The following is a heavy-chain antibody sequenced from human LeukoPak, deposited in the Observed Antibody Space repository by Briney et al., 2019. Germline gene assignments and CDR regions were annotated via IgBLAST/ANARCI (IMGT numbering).Heavy chain of an antibody. CDR1: GFTFSSYA. V-gene: IGHV3-23*01. D-gene: IGHD6-19*01. CDR3: AKTGQWLVGYIDY. CDR2: VSGSGGST. Sequence: PGGSLRLSCAASGFTFSSYAMSWVRQAPGKGLEWVSAVSGSGGSTYYADSVKGRFTIYRDNSKNTLYLQMNSLRAEDTAVYYCAKTGQWLVGYIDYWGQGTLSPPPQ. J-gene: IGHJ4*02.